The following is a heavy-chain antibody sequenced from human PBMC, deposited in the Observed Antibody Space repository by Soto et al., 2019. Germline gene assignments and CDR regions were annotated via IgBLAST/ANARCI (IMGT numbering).Heavy chain of an antibody. CDR2: INNVASII. J-gene: IGHJ4*02. Sequence: EVQLVESGGGLIQPGGSLRLSCAVSGINFNNYWMHWIRQTPGKGLVWVSHINNVASIINYADSVRGRFTISRDNAGNTLYLQMNSLVVEDTATYYCASEEGRGLKDWGQGTLVTVSS. CDR3: ASEEGRGLKD. CDR1: GINFNNYW. V-gene: IGHV3-74*01.